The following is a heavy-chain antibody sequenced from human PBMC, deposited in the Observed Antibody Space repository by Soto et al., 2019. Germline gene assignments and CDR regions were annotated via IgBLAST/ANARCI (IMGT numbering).Heavy chain of an antibody. D-gene: IGHD6-19*01. Sequence: QVQLVESGGGVVQPGRSLRLSCVGSGFPFWHYGMHWVRQAPGKGLEWVAVIWSDGKKESYADFGKGRFAISRDNCKDRLYLQVNSLRAEDTAVYYCERDRGGGWFHMDVWGQGTRVTVSS. J-gene: IGHJ6*02. V-gene: IGHV3-33*01. CDR1: GFPFWHYG. CDR2: IWSDGKKE. CDR3: ERDRGGGWFHMDV.